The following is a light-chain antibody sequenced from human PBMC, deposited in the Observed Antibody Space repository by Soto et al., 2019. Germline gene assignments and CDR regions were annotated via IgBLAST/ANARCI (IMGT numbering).Light chain of an antibody. J-gene: IGLJ2*01. V-gene: IGLV1-51*01. CDR3: GTWDSSLSAGV. CDR2: DNN. CDR1: SSNIGSNY. Sequence: QSVLTQPPSVSAAPGQKVTISCSGSSSNIGSNYVSWYQQLPGTAPKLLIYDNNKRPSGIPDRFSGSKSGTSATLAITGLQTGDEADYYCGTWDSSLSAGVFGGGTKVTVL.